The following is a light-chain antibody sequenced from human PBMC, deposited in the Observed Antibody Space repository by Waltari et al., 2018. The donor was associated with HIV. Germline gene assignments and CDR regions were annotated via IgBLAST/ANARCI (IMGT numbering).Light chain of an antibody. CDR1: SSDVGGYNY. Sequence: QSALTQPASVSGSPGQSITIPCTGNSSDVGGYNYVSWYQQHPGKAPKLMIYSVSSLPSGVSTRCSGSKSGNTASLTISGLRAEDDAEYYCSSYTSSSTWVFGGGTKLTVL. CDR2: SVS. CDR3: SSYTSSSTWV. J-gene: IGLJ3*02. V-gene: IGLV2-14*01.